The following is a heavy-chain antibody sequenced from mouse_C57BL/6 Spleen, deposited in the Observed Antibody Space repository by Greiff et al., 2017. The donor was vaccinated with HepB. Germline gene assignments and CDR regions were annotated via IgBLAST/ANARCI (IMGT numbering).Heavy chain of an antibody. CDR2: ISYDGSN. Sequence: ESGPGLVKPSQSLSLTCSVTGYSITSGYYWNWIRQFPGNKLEWMGYISYDGSNNYNPSLKNRISITRDTSKNQFFLKLNSVTTEDTATYYCASPIYDGYYKFAYWGQGTLVTVSA. J-gene: IGHJ3*01. CDR3: ASPIYDGYYKFAY. D-gene: IGHD2-3*01. V-gene: IGHV3-6*01. CDR1: GYSITSGYY.